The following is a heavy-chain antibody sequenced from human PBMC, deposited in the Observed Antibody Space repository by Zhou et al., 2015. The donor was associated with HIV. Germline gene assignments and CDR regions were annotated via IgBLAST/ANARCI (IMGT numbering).Heavy chain of an antibody. V-gene: IGHV1-69*01. CDR1: GGTFSSYA. CDR2: IIPIFGTA. D-gene: IGHD1-26*01. J-gene: IGHJ3*02. CDR3: ARGAAWGGELPRHDAFDI. Sequence: QVQLVQSGAEVKKPGSSVKVSCKASGGTFSSYAISWVRQAPGQGLEWMGGIIPIFGTANYAQKFQGRVTITADESTSTAYMELSSLRSEDTAVYYCARGAAWGGELPRHDAFDIWGQGTMVTVSS.